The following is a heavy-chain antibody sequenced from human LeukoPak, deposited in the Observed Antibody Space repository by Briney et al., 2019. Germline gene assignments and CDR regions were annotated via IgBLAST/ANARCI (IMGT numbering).Heavy chain of an antibody. CDR2: ISGGTT. J-gene: IGHJ4*02. V-gene: IGHV3-23*01. CDR3: AKSVYHSGNY. CDR1: GFTISTYG. Sequence: GGSLRLSCAASGFTISTYGMSRVHQAPGKGLEWVSSISGGTTYYADSVKGRFTISRDNSKNTVSLQMNSLRAEDTAVYYCAKSVYHSGNYWGQGTLVTVSS. D-gene: IGHD3-10*01.